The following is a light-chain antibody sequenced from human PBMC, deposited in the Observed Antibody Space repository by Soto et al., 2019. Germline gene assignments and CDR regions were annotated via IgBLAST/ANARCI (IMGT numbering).Light chain of an antibody. CDR3: QHYNNWPIT. J-gene: IGKJ5*01. V-gene: IGKV3-15*01. Sequence: EIVMTQSPASLSVSPGESVTLSCRASQSVASNLAWYQQKPGQAPRLLIYGTSTRATGVPARFSGSGSGTDFTLTISSLQAADFAVYHCQHYNNWPITFGQGTRPEIK. CDR1: QSVASN. CDR2: GTS.